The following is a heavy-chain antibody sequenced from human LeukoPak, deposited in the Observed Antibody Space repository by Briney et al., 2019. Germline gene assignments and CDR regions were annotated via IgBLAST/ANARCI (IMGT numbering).Heavy chain of an antibody. CDR3: VKVSAPLFDVDTAMLY. J-gene: IGHJ4*02. CDR2: ISGSGGSP. D-gene: IGHD5-18*01. Sequence: GGSLRLSCAASGFTFTSYAMSWVRQAPGKGLEWVSAISGSGGSPYYADSVKGRFTISRDNSKNTLYLQMNSLRAEDTAVYYCVKVSAPLFDVDTAMLYCSQGTLVTVSS. V-gene: IGHV3-23*01. CDR1: GFTFTSYA.